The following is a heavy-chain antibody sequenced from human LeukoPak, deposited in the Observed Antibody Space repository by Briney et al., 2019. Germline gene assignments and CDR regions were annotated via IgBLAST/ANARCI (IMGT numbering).Heavy chain of an antibody. Sequence: SVKVSCKASGGTFSSYAISWVRQAPGQGLEWMGRIIPIFGTANYAQKFQGRVTITADESTSTAYMELSSLRSEDTAAYYCARDPEPPSSSGPPYNWFDPWGQGTLVTVSS. D-gene: IGHD6-13*01. CDR2: IIPIFGTA. J-gene: IGHJ5*02. CDR1: GGTFSSYA. CDR3: ARDPEPPSSSGPPYNWFDP. V-gene: IGHV1-69*15.